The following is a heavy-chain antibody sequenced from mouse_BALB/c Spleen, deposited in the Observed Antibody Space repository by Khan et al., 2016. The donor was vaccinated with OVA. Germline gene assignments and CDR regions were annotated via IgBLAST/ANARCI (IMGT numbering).Heavy chain of an antibody. V-gene: IGHV3-2*02. Sequence: DVKLQESGPGLVKPSQSLSLTCTVTGYSITSDYAWNWIRQFPGNKLEWMGYISYSGNNKYNPSLKSRISITRDTSKNQFFLQLKSVTTEDTATYYCARIYGGDSDYWGQGTTLTVSS. CDR2: ISYSGNN. CDR3: ARIYGGDSDY. CDR1: GYSITSDYA. J-gene: IGHJ2*01. D-gene: IGHD1-1*01.